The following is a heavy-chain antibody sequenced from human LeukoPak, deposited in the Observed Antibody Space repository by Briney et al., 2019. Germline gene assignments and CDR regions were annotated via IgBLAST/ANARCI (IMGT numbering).Heavy chain of an antibody. CDR3: ARDSLEWLGDNIYYYGMDV. V-gene: IGHV3-48*02. Sequence: QPGGSLRLSCAASGFTFSSYSMNWVRQAPGKGLEWVSYISSSSSTIYYADSVKGRFTISRDNAKNSLYLQMNSLRDEDTAVYYCARDSLEWLGDNIYYYGMDVWGQGTTVTVSS. D-gene: IGHD3-3*01. CDR2: ISSSSSTI. CDR1: GFTFSSYS. J-gene: IGHJ6*02.